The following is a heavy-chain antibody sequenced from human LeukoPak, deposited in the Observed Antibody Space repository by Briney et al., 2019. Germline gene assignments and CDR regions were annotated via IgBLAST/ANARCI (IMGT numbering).Heavy chain of an antibody. CDR1: GFTFDDYA. J-gene: IGHJ4*02. V-gene: IGHV3-30-3*01. D-gene: IGHD3-22*01. CDR2: ISYDGSNK. CDR3: ARADGGYHDY. Sequence: PGGSLRLSCAASGFTFDDYAMHWVRHTPGKGLEWVAVISYDGSNKYYADSVKGRFTISRDNSKNTLYLQMNSLRAEDTAVYYCARADGGYHDYWGQGTLVTVSS.